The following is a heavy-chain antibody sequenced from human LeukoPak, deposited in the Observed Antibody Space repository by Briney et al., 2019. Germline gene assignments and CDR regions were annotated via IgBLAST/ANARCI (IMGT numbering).Heavy chain of an antibody. CDR3: AKDTSGWSDY. Sequence: GXSLRLSCAASGFTFSSYGMHWVRQAPGKGLEWVAFIRYDGSNKYYADSVKGRFTISRDNSKNTLYLQMNSLRAEDTAVYYCAKDTSGWSDYWGQGTLVTVSS. CDR1: GFTFSSYG. CDR2: IRYDGSNK. D-gene: IGHD2-15*01. V-gene: IGHV3-30*02. J-gene: IGHJ4*02.